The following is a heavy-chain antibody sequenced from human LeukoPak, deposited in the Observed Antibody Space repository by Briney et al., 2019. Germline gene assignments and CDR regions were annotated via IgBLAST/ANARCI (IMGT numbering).Heavy chain of an antibody. CDR1: GYTFTSYY. J-gene: IGHJ3*02. CDR2: INPSGGST. Sequence: ASVKVSCKASGYTFTSYYMHWVRQAPGQGLEWMGIINPSGGSTSYAQNFQGRLTMTRDTSISTAYMELSSLRYDDTAVYYCASFRDDAFDIWGQGTMRTVSS. V-gene: IGHV1-46*01. CDR3: ASFRDDAFDI.